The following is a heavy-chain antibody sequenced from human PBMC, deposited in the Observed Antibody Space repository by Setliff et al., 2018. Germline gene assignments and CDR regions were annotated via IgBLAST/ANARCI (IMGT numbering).Heavy chain of an antibody. J-gene: IGHJ6*02. CDR3: AKHGAYNDFLTGYNFYYDMDV. CDR1: GFTFSSSA. CDR2: ISSTITST. V-gene: IGHV3-23*01. D-gene: IGHD3-9*01. Sequence: GGSLRLSCAASGFTFSSSAMAWVRQAPGKGLEWVLAISSTITSTYYADSVKGRFTISRDNSKNTLYLQMNSLRAEDTAVYYCAKHGAYNDFLTGYNFYYDMDVWGQGTTVTVSS.